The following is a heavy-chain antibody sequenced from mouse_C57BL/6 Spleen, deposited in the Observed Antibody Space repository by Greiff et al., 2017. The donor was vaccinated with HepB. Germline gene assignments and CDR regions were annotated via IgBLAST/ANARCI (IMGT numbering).Heavy chain of an antibody. Sequence: EVKLQQSGPELVKPGASVKMSCKASGYTFTDYNMHWVKQSHGKSLEWIGYINPNNGGTSYNQKFKGKATLTVNKSSSTAYMELRSLTSEDSAVYYCAIGNYYAMDYWGQGTSVTVSS. CDR1: GYTFTDYN. J-gene: IGHJ4*01. CDR3: AIGNYYAMDY. V-gene: IGHV1-22*01. CDR2: INPNNGGT.